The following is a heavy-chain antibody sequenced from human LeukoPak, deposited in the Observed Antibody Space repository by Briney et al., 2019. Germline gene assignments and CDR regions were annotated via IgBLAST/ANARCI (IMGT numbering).Heavy chain of an antibody. CDR3: ARAFDVTYGDAFDI. CDR2: ISNGGAT. V-gene: IGHV3-66*01. J-gene: IGHJ3*02. CDR1: GFTVSSNY. Sequence: GGSLRPSCAVSGFTVSSNYMNWVRQAPGKGLEWVSVISNGGATYYADSVKGRFIISTDNFKNTLYLQMNTLRADDTAVYYCARAFDVTYGDAFDIWGQGTMVTVSS. D-gene: IGHD2-21*02.